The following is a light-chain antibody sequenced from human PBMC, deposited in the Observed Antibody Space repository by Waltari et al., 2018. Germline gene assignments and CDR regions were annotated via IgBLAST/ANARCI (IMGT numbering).Light chain of an antibody. CDR2: YFS. Sequence: QSALTQPASVSGSPGQSITISCTGTSNDVGGYNFVSWYQQHPGKAPQLIIYYFSDRPSGVSNRFSGSKSDNTASLTISGLQAEDEADYYCSSFTKNSLYVFGTGTKVTVL. CDR3: SSFTKNSLYV. CDR1: SNDVGGYNF. J-gene: IGLJ1*01. V-gene: IGLV2-14*03.